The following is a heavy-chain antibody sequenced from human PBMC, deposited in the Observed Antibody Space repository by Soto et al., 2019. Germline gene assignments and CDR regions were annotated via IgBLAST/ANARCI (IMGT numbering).Heavy chain of an antibody. Sequence: GASVKVSCKASGGTFSSYTISWVRQAPGQGLEWMGRIIPILGIANYAQKFQGRVTITADKSTSTAYMELSNLRSEDTAVYYCARDSGDIVVVPAAYWGQGTLVTVSS. V-gene: IGHV1-69*04. CDR1: GGTFSSYT. CDR2: IIPILGIA. CDR3: ARDSGDIVVVPAAY. D-gene: IGHD2-2*01. J-gene: IGHJ4*02.